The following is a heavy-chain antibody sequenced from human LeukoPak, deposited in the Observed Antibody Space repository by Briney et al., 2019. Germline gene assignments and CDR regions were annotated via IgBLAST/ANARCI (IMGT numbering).Heavy chain of an antibody. Sequence: GGSLRLSCVASGLTFSDYSINWVRQAPGKGLEWVSGISGSDGSTYYADSVKGRFTISRDNSKNTLYLQMNSLRVEDTAMYYCAKLGITNYDFWSGYFDFWGQGTLVTVSS. J-gene: IGHJ4*02. D-gene: IGHD3-3*01. V-gene: IGHV3-23*01. CDR3: AKLGITNYDFWSGYFDF. CDR2: ISGSDGST. CDR1: GLTFSDYS.